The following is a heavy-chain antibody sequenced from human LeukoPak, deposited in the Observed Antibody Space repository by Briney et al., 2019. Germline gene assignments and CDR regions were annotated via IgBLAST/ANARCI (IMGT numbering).Heavy chain of an antibody. J-gene: IGHJ4*02. CDR1: GIPFSNYT. D-gene: IGHD3-22*01. CDR2: ISGSSRYI. V-gene: IGHV3-21*06. Sequence: GGSLRLSCAASGIPFSNYTLTWVRQAPGKGQVWVSSISGSSRYIHYSDSVRGRFSISRDNAKNSVYLQMDSLTADDTAVYYCARVNSALVVSSEGSWAGSLGFDHWGQGTLVIVSS. CDR3: ARVNSALVVSSEGSWAGSLGFDH.